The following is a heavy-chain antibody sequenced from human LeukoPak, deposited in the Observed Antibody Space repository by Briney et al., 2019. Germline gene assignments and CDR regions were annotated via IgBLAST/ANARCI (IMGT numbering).Heavy chain of an antibody. J-gene: IGHJ4*02. CDR2: TFAGYSYT. CDR3: ARHPGGSSWSHFDY. CDR1: GYNFTPYW. Sequence: GESLKISCQSSGYNFTPYWIVWVRQMPGKGLGWMGITFAGYSYTIYSPSFQGQVTISVDKSISTAYLQWSSLKASDTAMYYCARHPGGSSWSHFDYWGQGTLVSVSS. D-gene: IGHD6-13*01. V-gene: IGHV5-51*01.